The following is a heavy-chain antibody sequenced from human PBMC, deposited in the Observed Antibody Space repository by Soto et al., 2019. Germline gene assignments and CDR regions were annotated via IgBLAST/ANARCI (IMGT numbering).Heavy chain of an antibody. CDR3: ATVYNYYGSGF. D-gene: IGHD3-10*01. J-gene: IGHJ4*02. Sequence: QVQLVESGGGVVQPGRSLRLSCAASGSTFSNYGMHWVRQAPGKGLEWVAVIWYDGNTKFYPDSVKGRFTISRDNSKNPLHLQMNSRRAEDMAVYYCATVYNYYGSGFWGQGTLVTVSS. V-gene: IGHV3-33*01. CDR2: IWYDGNTK. CDR1: GSTFSNYG.